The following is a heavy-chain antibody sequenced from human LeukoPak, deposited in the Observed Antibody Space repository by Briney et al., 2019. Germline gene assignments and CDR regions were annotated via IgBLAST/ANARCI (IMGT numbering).Heavy chain of an antibody. V-gene: IGHV4-39*07. CDR1: GASITIGAESYH. J-gene: IGHJ3*02. CDR3: VRADYNGGNPGSFDI. CDR2: IYYTGIS. D-gene: IGHD2-8*01. Sequence: TSETLSLTCTVSGASITIGAESYHWGWIRQPPGKGLEWIGTIYYTGISYYSPSLESRVTSSLDTSKNQFSLTLNSVTAADTAVYYCVRADYNGGNPGSFDIWGRGTMVTVSS.